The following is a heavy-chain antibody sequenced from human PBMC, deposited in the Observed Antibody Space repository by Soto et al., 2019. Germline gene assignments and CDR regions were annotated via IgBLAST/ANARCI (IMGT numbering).Heavy chain of an antibody. CDR2: IYPGDSDT. J-gene: IGHJ3*02. D-gene: IGHD2-21*02. CDR3: ARRAYCGGDCSDAFDI. V-gene: IGHV5-51*03. CDR1: GYSFTSYW. Sequence: EVQLVQSGAEVKKQGESLKISCKGSGYSFTSYWIGWVRQMPGKGLEWMGIIYPGDSDTRYSPSFQGQVTISADKSISTAYLQWSSLKASDTAMYYCARRAYCGGDCSDAFDIWGQGTMVTVSS.